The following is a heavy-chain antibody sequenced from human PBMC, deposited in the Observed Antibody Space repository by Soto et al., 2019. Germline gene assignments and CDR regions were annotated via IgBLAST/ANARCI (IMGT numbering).Heavy chain of an antibody. D-gene: IGHD6-13*01. Sequence: QVQLVQAGAEVKKPGSSVKVSCKASGGTFSSYAISWVRQAPGQGLEWMGGIIPIFGTANYAQKFQGRVTITADESTSTAYMERSSLRSEDTAVYYCASPGYSSSWYLFDYWGQGTLVTGSS. J-gene: IGHJ4*02. CDR2: IIPIFGTA. V-gene: IGHV1-69*01. CDR1: GGTFSSYA. CDR3: ASPGYSSSWYLFDY.